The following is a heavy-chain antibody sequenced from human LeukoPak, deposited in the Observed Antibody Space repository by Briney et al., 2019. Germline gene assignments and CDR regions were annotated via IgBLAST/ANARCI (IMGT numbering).Heavy chain of an antibody. V-gene: IGHV1-18*01. CDR3: ARDENWNDDGGKGYNWFDS. J-gene: IGHJ5*01. D-gene: IGHD1-1*01. CDR1: GYTFTSYG. CDR2: ISAYNGNT. Sequence: ASVKVSCKASGYTFTSYGISWVRQAPGQGLEWMGWISAYNGNTNYAQKFQGRATMTTDTSTSTAYMELRSLRSDDTGVYYCARDENWNDDGGKGYNWFDSWGQGTLVTVSS.